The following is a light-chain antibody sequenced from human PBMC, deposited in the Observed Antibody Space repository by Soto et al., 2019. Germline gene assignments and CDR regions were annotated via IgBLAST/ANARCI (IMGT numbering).Light chain of an antibody. CDR3: QQYGTSPRT. Sequence: EIVLTQSPGTLSLSPGDRATLSCRASQSVRSSYLAWYQQKLGQAPRLLIYGVSNRATGIPDRFSGSGSGTDFTLTISRLESEDFAVYYCQQYGTSPRTFGQGTKVEIK. CDR2: GVS. V-gene: IGKV3-20*01. J-gene: IGKJ1*01. CDR1: QSVRSSY.